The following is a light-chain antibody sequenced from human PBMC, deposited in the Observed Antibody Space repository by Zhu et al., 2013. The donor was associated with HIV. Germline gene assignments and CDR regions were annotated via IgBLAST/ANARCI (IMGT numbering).Light chain of an antibody. CDR1: SSDVGSYNL. J-gene: IGLJ2*01. CDR2: EGS. Sequence: QSALTQPASVSGSPGQSITISCTGSSSDVGSYNLVSWLQQLPGRAPKLMIYEGSKRPSGVSNRFSGSKSDNTASLTISGLQAEDEADYYCSSYTNINTLIFGGGTKLTVL. CDR3: SSYTNINTLI. V-gene: IGLV2-14*02.